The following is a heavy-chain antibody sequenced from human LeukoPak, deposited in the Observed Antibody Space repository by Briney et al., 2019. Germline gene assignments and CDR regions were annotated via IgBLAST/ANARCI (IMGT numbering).Heavy chain of an antibody. Sequence: SETLSLTCAVSGYSISSGYYWDWIRQPPGKGLEWIGSIYHSGSTYYNPSLKSRVTISVDTSKNQFSLKLSSVTAADTAVYYCARLERVGVAAAGNIYWGQGTLVTVSS. V-gene: IGHV4-38-2*01. D-gene: IGHD6-13*01. CDR1: GYSISSGYY. CDR2: IYHSGST. J-gene: IGHJ4*02. CDR3: ARLERVGVAAAGNIY.